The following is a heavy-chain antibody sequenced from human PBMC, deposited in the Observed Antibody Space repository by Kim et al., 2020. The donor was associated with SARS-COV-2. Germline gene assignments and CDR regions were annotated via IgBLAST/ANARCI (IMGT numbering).Heavy chain of an antibody. V-gene: IGHV3-30*07. CDR3: ARDGYPYQLPLQFDY. J-gene: IGHJ4*02. D-gene: IGHD2-2*01. Sequence: DSVKGRFTISRDNSKNTLYLQMNSLRAEDTAVYYCARDGYPYQLPLQFDYWGQGTLVTVSS.